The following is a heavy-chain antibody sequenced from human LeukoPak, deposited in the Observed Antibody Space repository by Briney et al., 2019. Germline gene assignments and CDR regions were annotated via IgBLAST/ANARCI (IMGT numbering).Heavy chain of an antibody. CDR2: IYYSGST. V-gene: IGHV4-39*01. D-gene: IGHD1-1*01. Sequence: SETLSLTCTVSGGSISSSSYYWGWIRQPPGKGLEWIGSIYYSGSTYYNPSLKSRVTISVDTSKNQFSLKLSSVTAADTAVYFCARHVRTERVFDIWGQGTVVTVS. CDR3: ARHVRTERVFDI. CDR1: GGSISSSSYY. J-gene: IGHJ3*02.